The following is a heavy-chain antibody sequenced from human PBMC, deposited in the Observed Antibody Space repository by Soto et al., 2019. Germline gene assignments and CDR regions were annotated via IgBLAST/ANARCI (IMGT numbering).Heavy chain of an antibody. CDR1: GYTFTSYG. V-gene: IGHV1-18*01. Sequence: ASVKVSCKASGYTFTSYGISWVRQAPGQGLEWMGWISAYNGNTNYAQKLQGRVTMTTDTSTSTAYMELSSLRSEDTAVYYCARGSRDIVVVVAATSVNYYYYGMDVWGQGTTVPSP. CDR3: ARGSRDIVVVVAATSVNYYYYGMDV. J-gene: IGHJ6*02. CDR2: ISAYNGNT. D-gene: IGHD2-15*01.